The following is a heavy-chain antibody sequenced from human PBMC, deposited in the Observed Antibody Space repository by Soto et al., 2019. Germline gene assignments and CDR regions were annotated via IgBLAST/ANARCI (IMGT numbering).Heavy chain of an antibody. CDR3: ARVPWRSNWQRAPDWFDP. CDR2: IHYSGST. V-gene: IGHV4-30-4*01. D-gene: IGHD6-13*01. J-gene: IGHJ5*02. Sequence: PSETLSLTCTVSGGSIGSGDFYWSWIRQPPGKGLEWIGHIHYSGSTYDNPSLKSRVPISVDTSNNQFSLELSSVTAADTAVYYCARVPWRSNWQRAPDWFDPWGQGSLVTVSS. CDR1: GGSIGSGDFY.